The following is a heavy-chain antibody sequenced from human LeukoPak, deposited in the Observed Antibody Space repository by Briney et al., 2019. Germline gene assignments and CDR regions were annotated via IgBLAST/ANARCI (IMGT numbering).Heavy chain of an antibody. V-gene: IGHV4-4*07. Sequence: SETLSLTCTVSGGSISSYYWSWIRQPAGKGLEWIGRIYTSGSTNYNPSLKSRVTMSIDTSKNQFSLKLNSVTAADTAVYYCARGVGVVVPAAMVNWFDPWGQGTLVTVSS. CDR1: GGSISSYY. CDR3: ARGVGVVVPAAMVNWFDP. D-gene: IGHD2-2*01. CDR2: IYTSGST. J-gene: IGHJ5*02.